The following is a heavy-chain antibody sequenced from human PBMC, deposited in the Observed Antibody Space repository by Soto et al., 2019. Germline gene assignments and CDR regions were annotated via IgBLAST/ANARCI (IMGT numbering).Heavy chain of an antibody. V-gene: IGHV1-3*01. CDR1: GYTFTSYA. CDR3: ARVGYDYVWGSYFQKAFDI. Sequence: SVKVSCKASGYTFTSYAMHWVRQAPGQRLEWMGWINAGNGNTKYSQKFQGRVTITRDTSASTAYMELSSLRSEDTAVYYCARVGYDYVWGSYFQKAFDIWGQGTMVTVSS. D-gene: IGHD3-16*01. CDR2: INAGNGNT. J-gene: IGHJ3*02.